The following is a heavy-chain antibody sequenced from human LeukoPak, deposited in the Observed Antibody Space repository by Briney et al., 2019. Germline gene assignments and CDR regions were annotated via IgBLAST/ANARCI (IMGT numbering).Heavy chain of an antibody. V-gene: IGHV4-39*01. CDR1: GGSISSSNYY. Sequence: SETLSLTCTVSGGSISSSNYYWGWIRQPPGKGLEWIGNIYYGENTYYNPSLKSRVTISIDTSKNQFYLKLSSLTAADTAVYYCARRDDSSGYHKIFDYWGPGTLVTVSS. CDR2: IYYGENT. D-gene: IGHD3-22*01. CDR3: ARRDDSSGYHKIFDY. J-gene: IGHJ4*02.